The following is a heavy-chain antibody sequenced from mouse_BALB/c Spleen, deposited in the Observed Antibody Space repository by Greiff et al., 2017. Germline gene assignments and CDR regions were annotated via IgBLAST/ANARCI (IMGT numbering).Heavy chain of an antibody. Sequence: EVKLVESGGGLVQPGGSMKLSCVASGFTFSNYWMNWVRQSPEKGLEWVAEIRLKSNNYATHYAESVKGRFTISRDDSKSSVYLQMNNLRAEDTGIYYCTRGNLWFAYWGQGTLVTVSA. CDR2: IRLKSNNYAT. V-gene: IGHV6-6*02. CDR1: GFTFSNYW. D-gene: IGHD2-1*01. CDR3: TRGNLWFAY. J-gene: IGHJ3*01.